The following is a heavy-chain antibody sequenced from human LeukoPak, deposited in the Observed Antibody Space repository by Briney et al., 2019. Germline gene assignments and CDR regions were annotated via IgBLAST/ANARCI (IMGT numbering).Heavy chain of an antibody. V-gene: IGHV3-73*01. Sequence: GGSLKLSCAASGFTFSGSAMHWVRQASGKGLEWVGRIRSKANSYATAYASSVKGRFTISRDDSKNTAYLQMNSLKTEDTAVYYCTSQGVIDYWGQGTLATVAS. CDR3: TSQGVIDY. CDR2: IRSKANSYAT. CDR1: GFTFSGSA. J-gene: IGHJ4*02. D-gene: IGHD3-16*01.